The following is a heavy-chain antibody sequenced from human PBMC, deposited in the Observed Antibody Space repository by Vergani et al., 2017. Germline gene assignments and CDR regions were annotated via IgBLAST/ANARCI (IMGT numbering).Heavy chain of an antibody. Sequence: EVELVQSGPEMSKPGESLKISCKGSEYSFGHYWIGWVRQMPGKGLEWMGIIYHADSDTRYSPSFQGQVTISADKSISTAFLQWDSLKASDTALYYCARHTTYTDSWGQGTLVTVSS. J-gene: IGHJ4*02. D-gene: IGHD1-1*01. CDR1: EYSFGHYW. CDR3: ARHTTYTDS. CDR2: IYHADSDT. V-gene: IGHV5-51*01.